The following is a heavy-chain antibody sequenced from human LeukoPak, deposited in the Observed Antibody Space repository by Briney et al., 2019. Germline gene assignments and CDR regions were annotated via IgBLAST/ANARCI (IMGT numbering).Heavy chain of an antibody. J-gene: IGHJ6*03. CDR3: ASVAQDAAGSINYWAQRYYCDYMNV. CDR1: GYTFTSYG. CDR2: ISAYNGNT. V-gene: IGHV1-18*01. Sequence: ASVKVSCKASGYTFTSYGISWVRQGPGEGLEWMGWISAYNGNTNYAQKLQGRVTMTTDTSTSTAYMELRSVRSDNTAVYYSASVAQDAAGSINYWAQRYYCDYMNVWGKGTTAPVSS. D-gene: IGHD1-7*01.